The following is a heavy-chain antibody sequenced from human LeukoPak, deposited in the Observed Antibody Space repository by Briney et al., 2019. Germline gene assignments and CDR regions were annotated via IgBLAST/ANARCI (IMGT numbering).Heavy chain of an antibody. J-gene: IGHJ4*02. Sequence: ASVKVSCKTSGYTFTTYDINWVRHATGQGLEWMGWMNPNSGYTGYPQKFQGRVTITRDTSISTAYMELSSLRSEDTAVYYCARVAGSIDYWGQGTLVTVSS. CDR2: MNPNSGYT. V-gene: IGHV1-8*03. D-gene: IGHD6-19*01. CDR3: ARVAGSIDY. CDR1: GYTFTTYD.